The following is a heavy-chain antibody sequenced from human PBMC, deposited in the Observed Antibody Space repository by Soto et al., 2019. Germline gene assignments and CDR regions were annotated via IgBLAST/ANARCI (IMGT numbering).Heavy chain of an antibody. D-gene: IGHD1-26*01. J-gene: IGHJ4*02. V-gene: IGHV3-23*04. Sequence: EVQLVDSGGGLVQPGGSLRLSFAASGVIFSNYVMSWVRQAPCKGQDWVSSISDSDGTSYYADSVKGRFTLSRDTSKNTLYLQMNSLRAEDTAIYYCAKRPRALLTFDYLGQGTLVTVSS. CDR2: ISDSDGTS. CDR3: AKRPRALLTFDY. CDR1: GVIFSNYV.